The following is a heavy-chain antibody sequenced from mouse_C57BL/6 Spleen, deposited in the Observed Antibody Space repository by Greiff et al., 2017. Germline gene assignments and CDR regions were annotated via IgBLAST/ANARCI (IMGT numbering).Heavy chain of an antibody. D-gene: IGHD1-1*01. CDR2: ISDGGSYT. Sequence: DVMLVESGGGLVKPGGSLKLSCAASGFTFSSYAMSWVRQTPEKRLEWVATISDGGSYTYYPDNVKGRFTISRDNAKNNLYLQMSHLKSEDTAMYYCARDGVYYYGSYFDYWGQGTTLTVSS. CDR3: ARDGVYYYGSYFDY. CDR1: GFTFSSYA. J-gene: IGHJ2*01. V-gene: IGHV5-4*01.